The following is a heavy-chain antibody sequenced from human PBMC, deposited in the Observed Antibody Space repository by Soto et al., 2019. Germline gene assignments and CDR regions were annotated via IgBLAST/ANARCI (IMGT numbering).Heavy chain of an antibody. J-gene: IGHJ4*01. CDR1: GYTFNFYG. V-gene: IGHV1-18*01. D-gene: IGHD6-25*01. Sequence: GASVKVSCKASGYTFNFYGITWVRQAPGQGLEWMGWISGFNGNTNYAADLQGRVTMTTDTSTSTAYMELRGLRSDDTAVYYCARSGVSSGHESPDFDSWG. CDR2: ISGFNGNT. CDR3: ARSGVSSGHESPDFDS.